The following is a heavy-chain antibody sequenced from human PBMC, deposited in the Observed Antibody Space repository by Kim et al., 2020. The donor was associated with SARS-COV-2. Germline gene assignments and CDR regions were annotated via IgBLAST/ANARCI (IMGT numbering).Heavy chain of an antibody. J-gene: IGHJ5*02. Sequence: GGSLRLSCAASGFTFSSYAMSWVRQAPGKRLEWVSAISGGGGSTYYADSVKGRFTISRDTSKNTLYLPMNSLRDEDTAVYNCAKDYGSVSYYPRWFDPGG. CDR1: GFTFSSYA. CDR2: ISGGGGST. D-gene: IGHD3-10*01. V-gene: IGHV3-23*01. CDR3: AKDYGSVSYYPRWFDP.